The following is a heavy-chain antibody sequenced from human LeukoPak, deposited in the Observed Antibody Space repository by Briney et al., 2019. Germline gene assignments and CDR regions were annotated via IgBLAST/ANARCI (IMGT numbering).Heavy chain of an antibody. D-gene: IGHD6-13*01. CDR2: IYTSGST. Sequence: SETLSLTCTVSGGSISSGSYYWSWIRQPAGKGLEWIGRIYTSGSTNYNPSLKSRVTISVDTSKNQFSLKLSSVTAADTAVYYCARESIAAGSGGYYFDYWGQGTLVTVSS. V-gene: IGHV4-61*02. J-gene: IGHJ4*02. CDR3: ARESIAAGSGGYYFDY. CDR1: GGSISSGSYY.